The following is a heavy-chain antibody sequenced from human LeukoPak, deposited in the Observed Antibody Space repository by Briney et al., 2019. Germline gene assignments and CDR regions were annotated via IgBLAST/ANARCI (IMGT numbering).Heavy chain of an antibody. CDR1: EFTFSSYS. J-gene: IGHJ4*02. Sequence: PGGSLRLSCAASEFTFSSYSMNWVRQAPGKGLEWVSSISSSSSYIYYADSVKGRFTISRDNAKNSLYLQMNSLRAEDTAVYYCASPGDYGDFDYWGQGTLVTVSS. V-gene: IGHV3-21*01. CDR3: ASPGDYGDFDY. D-gene: IGHD4-17*01. CDR2: ISSSSSYI.